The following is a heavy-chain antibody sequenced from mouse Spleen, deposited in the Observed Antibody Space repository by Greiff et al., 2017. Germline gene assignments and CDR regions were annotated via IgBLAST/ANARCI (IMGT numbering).Heavy chain of an antibody. CDR2: INPNNGGT. CDR3: ARGGHYYGSPYAMDY. Sequence: VQLQQSGPELVKPGASVKISCKASGYTFTDYYMNWVKQSHGKSLEWIGDINPNNGGTSYNQKFKGKATLTVDKSSSTAYMELRSLTSEDSAVYYCARGGHYYGSPYAMDYWGQGTSVTVSS. D-gene: IGHD1-1*01. CDR1: GYTFTDYY. V-gene: IGHV1-26*01. J-gene: IGHJ4*01.